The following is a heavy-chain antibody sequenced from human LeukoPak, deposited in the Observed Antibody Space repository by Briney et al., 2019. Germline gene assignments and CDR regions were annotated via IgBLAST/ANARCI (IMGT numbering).Heavy chain of an antibody. CDR2: IKSRTDGGTT. CDR1: GFTFSNYA. J-gene: IGHJ6*04. CDR3: TPTMVRGGGV. D-gene: IGHD3-10*01. Sequence: GGSLRLSCAASGFTFSNYAMSWVRQAPGKGPEWVGRIKSRTDGGTTDYAAPVKGRFTISRDDSKNMLYLQMNSLKTEDTAVYHCTPTMVRGGGVWGKGTTVTISS. V-gene: IGHV3-15*01.